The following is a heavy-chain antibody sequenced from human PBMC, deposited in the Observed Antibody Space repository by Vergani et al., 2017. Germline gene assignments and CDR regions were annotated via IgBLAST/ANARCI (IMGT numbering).Heavy chain of an antibody. D-gene: IGHD3-16*01. CDR3: ASLGIPLVYYYYGMDV. J-gene: IGHJ6*02. V-gene: IGHV3-30-3*01. Sequence: QVQLVESGGGVVQPGRSLRLSCAASGFTFSSYAMHWVRQAPGKGLEWVAVISYDGSNKYYADSVKGRFTISRDTSKNTLYLQMNSLRAEDTAVYYGASLGIPLVYYYYGMDVWGQGTTVTVSS. CDR2: ISYDGSNK. CDR1: GFTFSSYA.